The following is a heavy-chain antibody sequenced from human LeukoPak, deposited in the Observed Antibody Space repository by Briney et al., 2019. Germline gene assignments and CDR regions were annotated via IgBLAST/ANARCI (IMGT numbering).Heavy chain of an antibody. D-gene: IGHD2-2*01. J-gene: IGHJ6*02. CDR2: INPNSGGT. CDR3: ASASPSSKEGYYYYGMDV. CDR1: GYTFTGYY. Sequence: GASVKVSCKASGYTFTGYYMHWVRQAPGQGLEWMGWINPNSGGTNYAQEFQGRVTMTRDTSISTAYMELSRLRSDDTAVYYCASASPSSKEGYYYYGMDVWGQGTTVTVSS. V-gene: IGHV1-2*02.